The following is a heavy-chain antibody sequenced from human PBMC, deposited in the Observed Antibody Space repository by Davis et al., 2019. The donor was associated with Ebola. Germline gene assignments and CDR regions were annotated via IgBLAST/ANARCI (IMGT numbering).Heavy chain of an antibody. D-gene: IGHD2-15*01. Sequence: SETLSLTCTVSGGSISSGGYYWSWIRQPPGKGLEWIGEINHSGSTNYNPSLKSRVTISVDTSKNQFSLKLSSVTAADTAVYYCARVYCSGGSCYGYAFDIWGQGTMVTVSS. J-gene: IGHJ3*02. CDR1: GGSISSGGYY. CDR3: ARVYCSGGSCYGYAFDI. V-gene: IGHV4-39*07. CDR2: INHSGST.